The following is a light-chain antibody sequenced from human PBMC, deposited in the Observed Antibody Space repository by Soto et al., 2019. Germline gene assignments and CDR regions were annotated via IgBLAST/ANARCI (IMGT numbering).Light chain of an antibody. J-gene: IGLJ2*01. CDR3: SSYTSRSTHVV. Sequence: QSALTQPASVSGSPGQSITISCTGTSSDVGGYNYVSWYQQHPGKAPKLMIYDVSNRPSGVSNRFSGSKSGNTASLTISGLQAGDDDDSSCSSYTSRSTHVVFGGGTTLTVL. CDR1: SSDVGGYNY. V-gene: IGLV2-14*01. CDR2: DVS.